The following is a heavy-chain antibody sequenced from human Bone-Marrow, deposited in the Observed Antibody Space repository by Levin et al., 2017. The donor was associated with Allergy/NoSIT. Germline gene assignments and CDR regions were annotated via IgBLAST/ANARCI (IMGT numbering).Heavy chain of an antibody. D-gene: IGHD6-13*01. J-gene: IGHJ5*02. CDR2: ISDSGGRT. CDR3: AKSFNSSSWPTYFDP. V-gene: IGHV3-23*01. CDR1: GFTFRSYA. Sequence: GESLKISCAASGFTFRSYAMNWVRQAPGKGLEWVSTISDSGGRTYYPDSVKGRFNISRDNSKNTVFLQMNRLRADDTATYFCAKSFNSSSWPTYFDPWGQGALVTVSS.